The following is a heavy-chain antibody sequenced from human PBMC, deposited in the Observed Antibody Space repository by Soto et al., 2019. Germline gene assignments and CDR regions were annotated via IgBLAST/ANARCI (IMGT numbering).Heavy chain of an antibody. Sequence: GGSLRLSCAASEFTFSDYNMNWVRQAPGRGLEWVSSISASNTYIYYADSVKGRFTISRDNAKNSLDLQMNSLRAEDTAVYYCARDRVEYSSSSAEFDYWGQGTLVTVSS. J-gene: IGHJ4*02. CDR2: ISASNTYI. V-gene: IGHV3-21*01. CDR1: EFTFSDYN. D-gene: IGHD6-6*01. CDR3: ARDRVEYSSSSAEFDY.